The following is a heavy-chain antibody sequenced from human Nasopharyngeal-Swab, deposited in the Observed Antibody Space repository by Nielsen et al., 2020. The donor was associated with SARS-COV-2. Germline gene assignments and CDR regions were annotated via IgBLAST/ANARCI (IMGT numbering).Heavy chain of an antibody. CDR2: INSDGSNI. V-gene: IGHV3-74*01. CDR1: GFTFDDYG. CDR3: VRGYDY. Sequence: GESLKISCAASGFTFDDYGMSWVRQVPGKGLVWLSQINSDGSNITYADPVKGRFTISRDNSKSTLYLQMNSLKDEDTAVYYCVRGYDYWGQGTLVTVSS. J-gene: IGHJ4*02.